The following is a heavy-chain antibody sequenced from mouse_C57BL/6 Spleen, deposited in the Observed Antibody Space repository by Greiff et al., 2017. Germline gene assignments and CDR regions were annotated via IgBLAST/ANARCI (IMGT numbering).Heavy chain of an antibody. CDR1: GFTFSSYT. J-gene: IGHJ1*03. Sequence: EVQLVESGGGLVKPGGSLKLSCAASGFTFSSYTMSWVRQTPEKRLEWVATISGGGGNTYYPDSVKGRFTISRDNAKNTRYLQMSSLRSEDTALYYCARPDYYGSSYVSYFDVWGTGTTVTVSS. CDR2: ISGGGGNT. D-gene: IGHD1-1*01. CDR3: ARPDYYGSSYVSYFDV. V-gene: IGHV5-9*01.